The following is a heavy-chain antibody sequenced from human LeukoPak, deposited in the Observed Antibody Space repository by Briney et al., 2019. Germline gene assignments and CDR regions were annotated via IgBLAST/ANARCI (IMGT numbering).Heavy chain of an antibody. CDR3: AKASGGNVVY. CDR1: GFTFSSNT. CDR2: ISGSGGNT. J-gene: IGHJ4*02. Sequence: GGSLRLSCAASGFTFSSNTMSWVRQAPGKGLEWVSVISGSGGNTYYADSVKGRFTISSDNSKNTLYLQMNSLRPEDTAVYYCAKASGGNVVYWGQGTLVTVSS. V-gene: IGHV3-23*01. D-gene: IGHD4-23*01.